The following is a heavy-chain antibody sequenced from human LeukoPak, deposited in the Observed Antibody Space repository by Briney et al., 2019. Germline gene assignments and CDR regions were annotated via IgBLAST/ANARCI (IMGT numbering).Heavy chain of an antibody. D-gene: IGHD2-2*01. J-gene: IGHJ4*02. V-gene: IGHV3-48*03. CDR3: VRRYCSSTSCTLDS. CDR1: GFTYRSYQ. CDR2: ISNSGRTI. Sequence: GGSLSLSCAASGFTYRSYQMNWVREAPGKGLEWVSYISNSGRTIFYADSVKGRFTVSRDNAKNSLYLQMNSLRAEDTAVYYCVRRYCSSTSCTLDSWGQGTLVTVSS.